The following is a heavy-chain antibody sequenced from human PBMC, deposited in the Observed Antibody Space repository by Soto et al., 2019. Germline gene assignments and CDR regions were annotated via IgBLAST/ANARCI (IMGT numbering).Heavy chain of an antibody. V-gene: IGHV1-18*01. CDR1: GYAFTTYG. CDR2: ISAHNGNT. Sequence: QVHLVQSGAEVKKPGASVKVSGKGPGYAFTTYGITWVRQAPGQGLEGMGWISAHNGNTNYAQKRQGRVTVTRDTSTSTAYMELRSLRSDDTAVYYCARGRYGDYWGQGALVTVSS. D-gene: IGHD1-1*01. J-gene: IGHJ4*02. CDR3: ARGRYGDY.